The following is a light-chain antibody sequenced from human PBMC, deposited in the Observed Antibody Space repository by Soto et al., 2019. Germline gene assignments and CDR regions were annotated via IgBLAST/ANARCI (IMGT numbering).Light chain of an antibody. CDR2: GTS. CDR1: QGVSSSY. CDR3: QQYNNWPPIT. Sequence: ESVLTLSPGTLSLSPGERATLSCRASQGVSSSYLAWYQQIPGQSPRLLIYGTSSRATGIPDRFSGSGSGTDFTLTISSLQSEDFAVYYCQQYNNWPPITFGQGTRLEIK. V-gene: IGKV3-20*01. J-gene: IGKJ5*01.